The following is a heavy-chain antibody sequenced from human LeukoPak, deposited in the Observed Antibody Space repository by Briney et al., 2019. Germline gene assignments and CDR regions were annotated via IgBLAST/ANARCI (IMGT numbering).Heavy chain of an antibody. D-gene: IGHD6-25*01. CDR2: INHSGST. Sequence: SETLSLTCAVYGGSFSGYYWNWIRQPPGKGLEWIGEINHSGSTNYDPSLKSRVTISVDTSKNQFSLKLSSVTAADTAVYYCATLSSAFSGFEYWGQGTLVTVSS. J-gene: IGHJ4*02. CDR1: GGSFSGYY. V-gene: IGHV4-34*01. CDR3: ATLSSAFSGFEY.